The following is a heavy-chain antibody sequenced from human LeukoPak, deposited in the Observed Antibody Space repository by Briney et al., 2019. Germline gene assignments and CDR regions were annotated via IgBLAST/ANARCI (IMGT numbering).Heavy chain of an antibody. V-gene: IGHV1-2*02. D-gene: IGHD6-19*01. J-gene: IGHJ4*02. CDR2: INPNSGDT. CDR3: YSGGWYSALDY. CDR1: GYTFTGYY. Sequence: ASVKVSCKASGYTFTGYYMHWVRQAPGQGLEWMGWINPNSGDTNYAQKFQGRVTMTRNTSISTAYMELSRLRSDDTAVYYCYSGGWYSALDYWGQGTLVTVSS.